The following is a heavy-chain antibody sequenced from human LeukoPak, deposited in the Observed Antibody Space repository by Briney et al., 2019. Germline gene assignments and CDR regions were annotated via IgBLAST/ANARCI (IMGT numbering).Heavy chain of an antibody. CDR2: IHYSGST. V-gene: IGHV4-59*08. CDR1: GGSISSYY. Sequence: KASETLSLTCTVSGGSISSYYWSWIRQPPGKGLEWIGCIHYSGSTNYNPSLKSRVTISVDTSKNQFSLKLSSVTAADTAVYYCARCGYSYGMDYWGQGTLVTVSS. CDR3: ARCGYSYGMDY. D-gene: IGHD5-18*01. J-gene: IGHJ4*02.